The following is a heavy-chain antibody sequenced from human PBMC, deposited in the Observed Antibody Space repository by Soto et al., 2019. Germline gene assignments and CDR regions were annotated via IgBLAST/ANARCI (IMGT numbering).Heavy chain of an antibody. CDR3: ARESPGSNWYAH. J-gene: IGHJ5*02. CDR1: GFSFSDYW. V-gene: IGHV3-7*05. Sequence: PGGSLRLSCETSGFSFSDYWMSWVRRAPGKGLEWVANVKPDGTQKFYVDSVRGRFSIFRDNTKKSLFLQMNSLTAEDTGIYYCARESPGSNWYAHWGQGARSPLL. CDR2: VKPDGTQK.